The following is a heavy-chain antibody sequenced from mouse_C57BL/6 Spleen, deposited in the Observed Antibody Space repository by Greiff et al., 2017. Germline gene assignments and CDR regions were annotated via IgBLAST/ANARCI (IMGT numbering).Heavy chain of an antibody. J-gene: IGHJ4*01. V-gene: IGHV1-85*01. CDR2: IYPRDGST. CDR1: GYTFTSYD. CDR3: AREAAQATDYAMDY. D-gene: IGHD3-2*02. Sequence: QVQLQQSGPELVKPGASVKLSCKASGYTFTSYDINWVKQRPGQGLEWIGWIYPRDGSTKYNEKFKGKATLTVDTSSSTAYMELHSLTSEDSAVYFCAREAAQATDYAMDYWGQGTSVTVSS.